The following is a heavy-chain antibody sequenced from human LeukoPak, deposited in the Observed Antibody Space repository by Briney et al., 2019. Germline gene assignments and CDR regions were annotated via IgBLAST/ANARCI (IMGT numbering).Heavy chain of an antibody. CDR1: GGSISSGSYY. CDR2: IYTSGST. CDR3: ARGVYYDFWSALDY. V-gene: IGHV4-61*02. J-gene: IGHJ4*02. Sequence: PSETLSLTCTVSGGSISSGSYYWSWIRQPAGKGLEWIGRIYTSGSTNYNPSLKSRVTISVDTSKNQFSLKLSSVTAADTAVYYCARGVYYDFWSALDYWGQGTLVTVSS. D-gene: IGHD3-3*01.